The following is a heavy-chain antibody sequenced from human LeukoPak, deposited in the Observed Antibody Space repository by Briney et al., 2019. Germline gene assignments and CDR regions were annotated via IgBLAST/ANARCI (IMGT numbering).Heavy chain of an antibody. D-gene: IGHD2-15*01. J-gene: IGHJ4*02. Sequence: GESLKISCKGSGYSFSNYWIACVRQMPGKGLEWMGLIYPGDSDTRYSPSFQGQVTFSADKSISTAYLQWSSLKAPDTAMYYCATSYGGSHFDYWGQGTLVTVSS. CDR3: ATSYGGSHFDY. V-gene: IGHV5-51*01. CDR2: IYPGDSDT. CDR1: GYSFSNYW.